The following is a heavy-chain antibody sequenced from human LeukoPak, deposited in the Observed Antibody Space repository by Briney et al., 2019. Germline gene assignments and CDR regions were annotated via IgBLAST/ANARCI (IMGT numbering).Heavy chain of an antibody. CDR1: GFTFSSYA. CDR3: AKEGYSSTWNADFDF. V-gene: IGHV3-23*01. D-gene: IGHD6-13*01. Sequence: GGPLRLSCAASGFTFSSYAMSWVRQAPGKGLEWVSAISGNSGTTYYADSVKGRFTISRDNSKNTLYLQMNSLRAEDTAVYYCAKEGYSSTWNADFDFGGQGTLVTVSS. CDR2: ISGNSGTT. J-gene: IGHJ4*02.